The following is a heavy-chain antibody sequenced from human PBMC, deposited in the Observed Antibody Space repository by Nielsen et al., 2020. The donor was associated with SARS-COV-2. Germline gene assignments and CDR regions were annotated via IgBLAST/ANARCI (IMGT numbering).Heavy chain of an antibody. D-gene: IGHD1-26*01. V-gene: IGHV3-21*01. J-gene: IGHJ4*02. CDR1: GFTFSSYS. Sequence: GESLKISCAASGFTFSSYSMNWVRQAPGKGLEWVSSISSSSSYIYYADSVKGRFTISSDNAKNSLYLQMNRLRAEDTAVYYCARLRLYTSGSYYRGVYVDYWGQGTLVTVSS. CDR2: ISSSSSYI. CDR3: ARLRLYTSGSYYRGVYVDY.